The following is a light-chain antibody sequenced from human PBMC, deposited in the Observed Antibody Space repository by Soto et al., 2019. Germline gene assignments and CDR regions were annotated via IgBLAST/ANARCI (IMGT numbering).Light chain of an antibody. Sequence: QSALAQPASVSGSPGQSITISCTGTSSDVGGYNYVSWYQHHPGKAPKFLIYEVSNRPSGVSNRFSGSKSGNTASLTISGLQAEGEADYYCSSYTSSGTLYVFGTGTKVTVL. V-gene: IGLV2-14*01. CDR2: EVS. CDR1: SSDVGGYNY. CDR3: SSYTSSGTLYV. J-gene: IGLJ1*01.